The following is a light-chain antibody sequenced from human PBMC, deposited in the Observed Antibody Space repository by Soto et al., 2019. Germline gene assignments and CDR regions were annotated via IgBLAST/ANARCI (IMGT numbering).Light chain of an antibody. CDR2: AAS. Sequence: ETVMTQSPVTLSVSPGDTATLSCRASQRVSNHFAWYQQKPGQAPRLLIYAASTRAAGVPVRFSGSGSETEFTLTIRSLQSEDFALYYCHQYNNWPPWTFGQGTKVDIK. J-gene: IGKJ1*01. V-gene: IGKV3-15*01. CDR1: QRVSNH. CDR3: HQYNNWPPWT.